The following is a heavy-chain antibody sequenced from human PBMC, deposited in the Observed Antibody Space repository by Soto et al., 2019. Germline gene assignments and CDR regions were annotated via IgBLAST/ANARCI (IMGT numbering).Heavy chain of an antibody. CDR3: SKDQEGIVVVPAASSYFDY. CDR1: GFTFSSYA. V-gene: IGHV3-23*01. J-gene: IGHJ4*02. D-gene: IGHD2-2*01. CDR2: ISGSGGST. Sequence: GGSLRLSCAASGFTFSSYAMSWVRQAPGKGLEWVSAISGSGGSTYYADSVKGRFTISRDNSKNTLYLQMNSLRSEDTAVYYCSKDQEGIVVVPAASSYFDYWGQGTLVTVSS.